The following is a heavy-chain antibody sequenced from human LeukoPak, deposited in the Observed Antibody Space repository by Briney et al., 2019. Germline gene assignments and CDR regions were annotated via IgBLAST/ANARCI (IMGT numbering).Heavy chain of an antibody. CDR3: ARAVSGRFDY. D-gene: IGHD6-19*01. J-gene: IGHJ4*02. CDR1: CASVSSYY. V-gene: IGHV4-59*08. Sequence: AAESLSLVCTVACASVSSYYWSWVRQPPGKGLEWSGNIYYSGSTNYNPSLKSRVTISVDTSKNQFSLKLSSVTAADTAIYYCARAVSGRFDYWGQGTLVTVSS. CDR2: IYYSGST.